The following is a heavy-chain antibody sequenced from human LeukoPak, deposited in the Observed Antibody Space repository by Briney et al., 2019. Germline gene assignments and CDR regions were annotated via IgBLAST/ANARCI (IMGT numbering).Heavy chain of an antibody. V-gene: IGHV3-48*04. CDR2: ISSSRSTI. Sequence: GGSLRLSCAASGFTFSRYSMNWVRQAPGKGLEWVSYISSSRSTIYYADPVKGRFTISRDSAKNSLYLQMNSLRVEDTAVYYCAREMGTYGYAPFDYWGQGTLVTVSS. D-gene: IGHD5-18*01. J-gene: IGHJ4*02. CDR1: GFTFSRYS. CDR3: AREMGTYGYAPFDY.